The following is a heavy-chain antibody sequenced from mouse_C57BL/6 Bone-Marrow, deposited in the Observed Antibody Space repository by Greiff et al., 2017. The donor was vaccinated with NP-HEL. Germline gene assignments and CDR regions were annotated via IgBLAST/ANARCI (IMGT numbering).Heavy chain of an antibody. Sequence: VQLQQPGAELVMPGASVKLSCKASGYTFTSYWMHWVKQRPGQGLEWIGEIDPSDSYTNYNQKFKGKSTLTVDKSSSTAYMQLSSLTSEDSAVYYCARGYDYQGDYWGQGTTLTVSS. V-gene: IGHV1-69*01. J-gene: IGHJ2*01. CDR1: GYTFTSYW. CDR2: IDPSDSYT. CDR3: ARGYDYQGDY. D-gene: IGHD2-4*01.